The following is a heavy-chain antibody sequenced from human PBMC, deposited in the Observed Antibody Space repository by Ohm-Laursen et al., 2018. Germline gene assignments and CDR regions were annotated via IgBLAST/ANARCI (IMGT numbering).Heavy chain of an antibody. Sequence: SDTLSLTCTVSGGSISSYYWTWIRQPPGKGLEWIGYIYYSGSTNYNPSLKSRVTISVDTSKNQFSLKLSSVTAADTAVYYCARDDGMAYFDYWGQGTLVTVSS. V-gene: IGHV4-59*01. CDR1: GGSISSYY. CDR2: IYYSGST. J-gene: IGHJ4*02. D-gene: IGHD5-24*01. CDR3: ARDDGMAYFDY.